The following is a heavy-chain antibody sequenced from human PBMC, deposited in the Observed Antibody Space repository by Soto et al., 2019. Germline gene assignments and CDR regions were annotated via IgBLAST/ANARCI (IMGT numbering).Heavy chain of an antibody. CDR1: GFTFSNYA. D-gene: IGHD3-9*01. CDR2: ISYDGRKK. J-gene: IGHJ3*02. Sequence: PGGSLRLSCAASGFTFSNYAMDWVRQAPGKGLEWVAVISYDGRKKYYADSMKGRFTISRDNSKNTLYLQMNNLRAEDTAMYYCAKGRNYDILTAYYDPFGMWGQGTMVTVSS. CDR3: AKGRNYDILTAYYDPFGM. V-gene: IGHV3-30*18.